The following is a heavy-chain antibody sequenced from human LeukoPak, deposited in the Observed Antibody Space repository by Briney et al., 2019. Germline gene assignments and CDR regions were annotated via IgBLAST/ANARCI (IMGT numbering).Heavy chain of an antibody. V-gene: IGHV3-11*05. Sequence: PGGSLRLSCTASGFAFSDYYIILIRQAPGKGLEWVSYISNGGSSTNYADSVNGRFTISRDNAKNSLYLQMNSLRVEDTAVYYCARAVGCGPGAHFDNWVQGILVTVSS. CDR3: ARAVGCGPGAHFDN. CDR1: GFAFSDYY. CDR2: ISNGGSST. D-gene: IGHD1-26*01. J-gene: IGHJ4*02.